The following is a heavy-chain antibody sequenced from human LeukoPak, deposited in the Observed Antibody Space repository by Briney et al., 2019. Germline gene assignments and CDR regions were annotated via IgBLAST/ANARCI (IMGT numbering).Heavy chain of an antibody. J-gene: IGHJ5*02. CDR1: GGSISSYYW. V-gene: IGHV2-70*11. Sequence: TLSLTCTVSGGSISSYYWSWIRQPPGKALEWLARIDWDDDKYYSTSLKTRLTISKDTSKNQVVLTMTNMDPVDTATYYCARIEEEYNWFDPWGQGTLVTVSS. CDR3: ARIEEEYNWFDP. CDR2: IDWDDDK.